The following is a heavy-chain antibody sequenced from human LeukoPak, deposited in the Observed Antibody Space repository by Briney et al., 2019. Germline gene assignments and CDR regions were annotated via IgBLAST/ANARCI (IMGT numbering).Heavy chain of an antibody. V-gene: IGHV3-7*05. J-gene: IGHJ4*02. CDR2: IKKDGSEN. CDR3: ARDLPPGSSGWYLGY. Sequence: GGSLRLSCAASGFTFSSFWMSWVRQAPGKGLEWVANIKKDGSENHYVDSVMGRFTIARDNAKNSLYLQMNSMRVEDTAMYYCARDLPPGSSGWYLGYWGQGTLVTVSS. D-gene: IGHD6-19*01. CDR1: GFTFSSFW.